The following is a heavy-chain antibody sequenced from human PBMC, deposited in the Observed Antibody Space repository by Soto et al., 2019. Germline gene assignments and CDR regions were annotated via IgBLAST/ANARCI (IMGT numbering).Heavy chain of an antibody. J-gene: IGHJ4*02. CDR2: INAGNGNT. CDR1: GYTFTGYA. V-gene: IGHV1-3*01. D-gene: IGHD6-19*01. CDR3: ARAVAVAADFDY. Sequence: ASVKVSCKASGYTFTGYAMHWVRLAPGQRLEWMGWINAGNGNTKYSQKFRGRVTITRDTSASTAYMELSSLRSEDTAVYYCARAVAVAADFDYWGQGTLVTVSS.